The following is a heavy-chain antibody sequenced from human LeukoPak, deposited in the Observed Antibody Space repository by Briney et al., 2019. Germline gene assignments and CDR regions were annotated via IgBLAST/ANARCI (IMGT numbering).Heavy chain of an antibody. J-gene: IGHJ4*02. CDR3: ARGAPEDSSGYPPGY. V-gene: IGHV1-46*01. CDR2: INPSGGST. Sequence: ASVKVSCKASGYTFTSYYMHWVRQAPGQGLEWMGIINPSGGSTSYAQKFQGRVTMTRDTSTSTVYMELSSLRSEDTAVYCCARGAPEDSSGYPPGYWGQGTLVTVSS. CDR1: GYTFTSYY. D-gene: IGHD3-22*01.